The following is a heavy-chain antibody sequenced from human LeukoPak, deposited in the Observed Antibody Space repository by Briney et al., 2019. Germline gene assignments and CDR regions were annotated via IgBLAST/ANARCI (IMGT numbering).Heavy chain of an antibody. Sequence: PGRSLRLSCAASGFTFDDYAMHWVRQAPGKGLEWVSGISWNSGSIGYADSVKGRFTISRDNAKNSLYLQMNSLRAEDTALYYCAKAYAAGKGVNWFDPWGQGTLVTVSS. CDR2: ISWNSGSI. V-gene: IGHV3-9*01. J-gene: IGHJ5*02. CDR3: AKAYAAGKGVNWFDP. D-gene: IGHD6-13*01. CDR1: GFTFDDYA.